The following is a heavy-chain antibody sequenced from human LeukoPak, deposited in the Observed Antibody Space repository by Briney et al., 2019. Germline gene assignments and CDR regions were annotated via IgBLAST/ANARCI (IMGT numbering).Heavy chain of an antibody. V-gene: IGHV1-69*13. CDR2: IIPIFGTA. CDR3: AIEGARYQLLSYFQH. CDR1: GGTFISYA. Sequence: GASVKVSCKASGGTFISYAISWVRQAPGQGLEWMGGIIPIFGTANYAQKFQGRVTITADESTSTAYMELSSLRSEDTAVYYCAIEGARYQLLSYFQHWGQGTLVTVSS. D-gene: IGHD2-2*01. J-gene: IGHJ1*01.